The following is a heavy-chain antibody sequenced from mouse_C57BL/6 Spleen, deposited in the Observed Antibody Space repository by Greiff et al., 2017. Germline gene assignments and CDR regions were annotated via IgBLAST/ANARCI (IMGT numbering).Heavy chain of an antibody. D-gene: IGHD2-3*01. V-gene: IGHV2-2*01. CDR1: GFSLTSYG. Sequence: VKLVESGPGLVQPSQSLSITCTVSGFSLTSYGVHWVRQSPGKGLEWLGVIWSGGSTDYNAAFLSRLSISKDNSKSQVFFKMNSLQADDTAIYYCARNRYDGYLHWYFDVWGTGTTVTVSS. CDR2: IWSGGST. CDR3: ARNRYDGYLHWYFDV. J-gene: IGHJ1*03.